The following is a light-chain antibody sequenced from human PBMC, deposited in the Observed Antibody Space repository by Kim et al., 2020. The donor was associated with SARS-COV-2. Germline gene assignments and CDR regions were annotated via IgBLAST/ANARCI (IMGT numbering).Light chain of an antibody. CDR1: SLRSYY. CDR2: GKN. V-gene: IGLV3-19*01. J-gene: IGLJ2*01. CDR3: NSRDISGPVV. Sequence: SSELTQDPAVSVALGQTVRITCQGDSLRSYYASWYQQKPGQAPVLVIYGKNNRPSGIPDRFSGSSSGNTASLTITGAQAEDEADYYCNSRDISGPVVFGGGTQLTVL.